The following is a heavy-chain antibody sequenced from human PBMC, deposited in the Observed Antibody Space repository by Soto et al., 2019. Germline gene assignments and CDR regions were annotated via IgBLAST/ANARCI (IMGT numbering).Heavy chain of an antibody. Sequence: ASVKVSCKASVYTFTSYGISWVRQAPGQGLEWMGWISAYNGNTNYAQKLQGRVTMTTDTSTSTAYMELRSLRSDDTAVYYCARDRNGNCGGDCYLYYYGLDVRGQRTTVTV. CDR1: VYTFTSYG. J-gene: IGHJ6*01. D-gene: IGHD2-21*02. V-gene: IGHV1-18*01. CDR2: ISAYNGNT. CDR3: ARDRNGNCGGDCYLYYYGLDV.